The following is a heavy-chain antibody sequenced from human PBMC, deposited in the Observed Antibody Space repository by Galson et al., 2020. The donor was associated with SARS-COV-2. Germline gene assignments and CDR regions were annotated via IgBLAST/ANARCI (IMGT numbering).Heavy chain of an antibody. CDR3: ARRQGWGGNYFDF. CDR2: ISSSVSNI. V-gene: IGHV3-48*04. J-gene: IGHJ4*02. Sequence: GESLKISCAASGFTFSSYSMIWVRQAPGEGLEWIAYISSSVSNIYYADSVKGRFTISRDNARNSLHLQMNSLRAEDTAVYYCARRQGWGGNYFDFWGQGVLVTVSS. D-gene: IGHD3-16*01. CDR1: GFTFSSYS.